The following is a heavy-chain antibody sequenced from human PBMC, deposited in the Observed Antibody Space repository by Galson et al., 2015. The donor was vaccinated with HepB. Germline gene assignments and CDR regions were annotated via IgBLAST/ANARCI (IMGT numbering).Heavy chain of an antibody. Sequence: SLRLSCAASGFSVSSNYMSWVRQAPGKGLEWVSVIYSGGSTYYAAPVKGRFTISRDDSKNTLYLQMNSLKTEDTAVYYCTTDGPLRVVDHGGFAFDIWGQGTMVTVSS. CDR2: IYSGGST. CDR3: TTDGPLRVVDHGGFAFDI. D-gene: IGHD1-14*01. V-gene: IGHV3-53*01. CDR1: GFSVSSNY. J-gene: IGHJ3*02.